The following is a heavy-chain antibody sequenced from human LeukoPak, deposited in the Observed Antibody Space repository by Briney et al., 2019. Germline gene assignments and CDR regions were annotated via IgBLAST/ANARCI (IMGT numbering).Heavy chain of an antibody. CDR1: GFTFSSYA. CDR2: ISYDGSNK. D-gene: IGHD6-19*01. CDR3: ARSWLVLKDFDY. Sequence: GGSLRLSCAASGFTFSSYAMHWVRQAPGKGLEWVAVISYDGSNKYYADSVKGRFTISRDNSKNTLYLQMNSLRAEDTAVYCCARSWLVLKDFDYWGQGTLVTVSP. J-gene: IGHJ4*02. V-gene: IGHV3-30-3*01.